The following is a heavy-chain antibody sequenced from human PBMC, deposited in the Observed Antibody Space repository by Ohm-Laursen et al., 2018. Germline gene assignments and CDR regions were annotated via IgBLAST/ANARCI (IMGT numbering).Heavy chain of an antibody. CDR1: GYTFTSYY. J-gene: IGHJ4*02. Sequence: ASVKVSCKASGYTFTSYYMHWVRQAPGQGLEWMGLIDPNDGGTDYSQKFQGRVTLTGDTSTSTFYMELSSLRSEDTAVYYCARAWPHLGNDYWGQGTLLTASS. V-gene: IGHV1-46*01. CDR2: IDPNDGGT. CDR3: ARAWPHLGNDY.